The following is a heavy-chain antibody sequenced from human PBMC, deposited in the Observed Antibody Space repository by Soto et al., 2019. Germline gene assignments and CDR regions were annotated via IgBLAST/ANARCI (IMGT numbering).Heavy chain of an antibody. V-gene: IGHV1-69*13. CDR3: ARWAQLAERGYFDY. CDR1: GGTFSSYA. J-gene: IGHJ4*02. Sequence: ASVKVSCKASGGTFSSYAISWVRQAPGQGLEWMGGIIPIFGTANYAQKFQGRVTITADESTSTAYMELSSLRSEDTAVYYCARWAQLAERGYFDYWGQGTLVTVSS. CDR2: IIPIFGTA. D-gene: IGHD6-6*01.